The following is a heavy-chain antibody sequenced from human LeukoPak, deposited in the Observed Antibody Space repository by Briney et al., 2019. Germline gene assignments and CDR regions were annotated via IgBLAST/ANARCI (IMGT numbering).Heavy chain of an antibody. D-gene: IGHD5-18*01. J-gene: IGHJ4*02. CDR1: GGSFSGYY. CDR2: INHSGST. CDR3: ARTPTAMAEYYFDY. V-gene: IGHV4-34*01. Sequence: SETLSLTCAVYGGSFSGYYWSWIRQPPRKGLEWIGEINHSGSTNYNPSLKSRVTISVDTSKNQFSLKLSSVTAADTAVYYCARTPTAMAEYYFDYWGQGTLVTVSS.